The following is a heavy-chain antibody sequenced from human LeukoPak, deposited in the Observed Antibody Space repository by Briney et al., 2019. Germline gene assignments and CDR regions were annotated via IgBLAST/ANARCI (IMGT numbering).Heavy chain of an antibody. CDR3: ARGGRGIAAAAQFDY. CDR2: INHSGST. Sequence: SETLSLTCAVYGGSFSGYYWSWIRQPPGKGLEWIGEINHSGSTNYNPSLKSRVTISVDTSKNQFSLKLSSVTAADTAVCYCARGGRGIAAAAQFDYWGQGTLVTVSS. J-gene: IGHJ4*02. D-gene: IGHD6-13*01. V-gene: IGHV4-34*01. CDR1: GGSFSGYY.